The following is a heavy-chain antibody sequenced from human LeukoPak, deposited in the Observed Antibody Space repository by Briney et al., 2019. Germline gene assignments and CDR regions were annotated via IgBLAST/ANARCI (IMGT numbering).Heavy chain of an antibody. CDR3: AKDTPTTGYHLDS. Sequence: GGSLRLSCAASGFTLRGYGMHWVRQAPGKWLEWVAFIRYDGSDKSYADSVKGRFTIPRDNSENTLYLQINSLRVEDTAVYYCAKDTPTTGYHLDSWGQGTLVTVSS. J-gene: IGHJ4*02. CDR1: GFTLRGYG. D-gene: IGHD1-1*01. CDR2: IRYDGSDK. V-gene: IGHV3-30*02.